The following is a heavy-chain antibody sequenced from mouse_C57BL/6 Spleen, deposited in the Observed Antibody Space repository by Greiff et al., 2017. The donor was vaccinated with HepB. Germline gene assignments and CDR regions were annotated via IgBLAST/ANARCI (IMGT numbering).Heavy chain of an antibody. Sequence: DVQLQESGPGLVKPSQSLSLTCSVTGYSITSGYYWNWIRQFPGNKLEWMGYISYDGSNNYNPSLKNRISITRDTSKNQFFLKLNSVTTEDTATYYCARGPDYGAWFAYWGQGTLVTVSA. CDR2: ISYDGSN. V-gene: IGHV3-6*01. CDR1: GYSITSGYY. CDR3: ARGPDYGAWFAY. D-gene: IGHD2-4*01. J-gene: IGHJ3*01.